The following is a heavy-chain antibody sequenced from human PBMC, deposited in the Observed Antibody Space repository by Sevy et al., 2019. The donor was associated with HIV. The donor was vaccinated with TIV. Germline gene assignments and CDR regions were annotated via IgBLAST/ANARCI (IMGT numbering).Heavy chain of an antibody. J-gene: IGHJ4*02. CDR1: GFTFSSYW. Sequence: GGSLRLSCAASGFTFSSYWMSWVRQAPGKGLERVANIKQDGSEKYYVDSVKGRCTISRDNAKNSLYLQMNSLRAEDTAVYYCARGGYGYYFDYWGQGTLVTVSS. CDR3: ARGGYGYYFDY. CDR2: IKQDGSEK. V-gene: IGHV3-7*04. D-gene: IGHD3-22*01.